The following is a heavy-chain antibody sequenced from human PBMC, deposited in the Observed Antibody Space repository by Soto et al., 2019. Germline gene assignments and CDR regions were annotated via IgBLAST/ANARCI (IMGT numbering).Heavy chain of an antibody. D-gene: IGHD6-13*01. CDR1: GFTFSSYG. Sequence: GSLRLSCAASGFTFSSYGMHWVRQAPGKGLEWVAVIWYDGSNKYYADSVKGRFTISRDNSKNTLYLQMNSLRAEDTAVYYCARDQGRIAAAGTLDYWGQGTLVTVSS. J-gene: IGHJ4*02. CDR3: ARDQGRIAAAGTLDY. V-gene: IGHV3-33*01. CDR2: IWYDGSNK.